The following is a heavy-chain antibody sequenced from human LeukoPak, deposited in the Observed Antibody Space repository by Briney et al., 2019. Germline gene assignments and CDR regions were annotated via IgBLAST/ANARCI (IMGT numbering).Heavy chain of an antibody. CDR2: ISAYNGNT. J-gene: IGHJ6*02. Sequence: ASVKVSCKASGYTFTSYGISWVRQAPGQGLEWMGWISAYNGNTNYAQKLQGRVTMTTDTSTSTAYMELSSLRSEDTAVYYCARGDVLLWFGELLSNNYYYGMDVWGQGTTVTVSS. CDR3: ARGDVLLWFGELLSNNYYYGMDV. V-gene: IGHV1-18*01. CDR1: GYTFTSYG. D-gene: IGHD3-10*01.